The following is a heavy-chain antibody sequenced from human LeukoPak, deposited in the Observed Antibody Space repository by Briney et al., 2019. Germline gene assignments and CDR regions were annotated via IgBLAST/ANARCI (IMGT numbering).Heavy chain of an antibody. D-gene: IGHD3-10*02. J-gene: IGHJ3*02. CDR3: ARVVGYYVHAFDI. CDR1: GGSISSGGYY. Sequence: SQTLSLTCTVSGGSISSGGYYWSWIRQHPGKGLEWIGYIYYSGSTYYNPSLKSRVTISVDTSKNQFSLKLSSVTAADTAVYYCARVVGYYVHAFDIWGQGTMVTVSS. CDR2: IYYSGST. V-gene: IGHV4-31*03.